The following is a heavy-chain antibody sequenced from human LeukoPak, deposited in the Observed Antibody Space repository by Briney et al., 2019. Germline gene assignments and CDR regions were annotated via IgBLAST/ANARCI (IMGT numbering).Heavy chain of an antibody. CDR2: IGGRDTRI. CDR3: AREGQYCSSSACQFDY. V-gene: IGHV3-23*01. J-gene: IGHJ4*02. Sequence: GGSLRLSCGGSGFTFSSHDMIWVRQAPGKGLEWASDIGGRDTRINYADSVKGRFTISRDNPKNTVYLQMSSLRVEDTAIYYCAREGQYCSSSACQFDYWGQGTLVTVSS. CDR1: GFTFSSHD. D-gene: IGHD2-2*01.